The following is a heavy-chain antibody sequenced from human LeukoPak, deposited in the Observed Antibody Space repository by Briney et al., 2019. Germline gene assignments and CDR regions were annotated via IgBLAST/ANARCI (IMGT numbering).Heavy chain of an antibody. J-gene: IGHJ1*01. Sequence: GGSLRLSCTASGFTFSNFWMGWVRQAPGKGLEWVANIKQDETEKFYLGSVKGRFTISRDNAKNTLYLQMNSLRAEDTALYYCAKKVVVGATSPYSDFQDWGQGTLVTVSS. CDR1: GFTFSNFW. CDR3: AKKVVVGATSPYSDFQD. CDR2: IKQDETEK. D-gene: IGHD1-26*01. V-gene: IGHV3-7*03.